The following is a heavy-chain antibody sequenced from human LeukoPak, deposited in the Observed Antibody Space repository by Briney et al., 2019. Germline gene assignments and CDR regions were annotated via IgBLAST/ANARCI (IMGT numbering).Heavy chain of an antibody. J-gene: IGHJ6*02. CDR2: ISYDGSNK. V-gene: IGHV3-30*18. CDR3: AKDLTGYYYGMDV. CDR1: GFTFSSYG. D-gene: IGHD2-8*02. Sequence: GGSLRLSCAASGFTFSSYGMHWVRQARAMGLEWVAVISYDGSNKYYADSVKGRFTISRDNSKNTLYLQMNGLRAEDTAVYYCAKDLTGYYYGMDVWGQGTTVTVSS.